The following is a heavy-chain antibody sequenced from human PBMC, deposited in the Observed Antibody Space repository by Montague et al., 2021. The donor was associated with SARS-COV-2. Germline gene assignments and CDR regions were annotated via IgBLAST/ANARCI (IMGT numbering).Heavy chain of an antibody. Sequence: SETLSLTCTVAGGSISSSNYYWGWIRQPPGQGLEWIGSLFYSGSSFYNLYLKSRVTISVDTSKNQFSLRLSSVTAADTAVYYCVAEWLAIYYFDFWGQGTLVTVSS. V-gene: IGHV4-39*01. D-gene: IGHD6-19*01. CDR2: LFYSGSS. J-gene: IGHJ4*02. CDR1: GGSISSSNYY. CDR3: VAEWLAIYYFDF.